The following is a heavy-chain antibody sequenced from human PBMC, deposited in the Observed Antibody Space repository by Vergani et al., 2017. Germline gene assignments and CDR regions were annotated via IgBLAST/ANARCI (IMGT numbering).Heavy chain of an antibody. Sequence: QVQLRESGPGLVKPPGTLSLTCAVSGGSISTFYWSWIRQPPGKGLEWIGYVFHSGSTNYSPSLKSRVTISLDTSKSQFSLRLTSVTAADTAVYYCARRSGIVYDIFSGTQYFFDFWGQGTLVTVSS. J-gene: IGHJ4*02. V-gene: IGHV4-59*01. CDR3: ARRSGIVYDIFSGTQYFFDF. CDR2: VFHSGST. D-gene: IGHD3-9*01. CDR1: GGSISTFY.